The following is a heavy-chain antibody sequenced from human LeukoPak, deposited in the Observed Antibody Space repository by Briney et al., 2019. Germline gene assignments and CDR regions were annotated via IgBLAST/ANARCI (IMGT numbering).Heavy chain of an antibody. D-gene: IGHD5-24*01. V-gene: IGHV4-59*01. J-gene: IGHJ4*02. CDR1: GDSISGYY. Sequence: SETLFLTCTVSGDSISGYYWSWIRQPSGKGLEWIGYIYHSGSTNYNPSLKSRVTISIDTSEKQLSLRLSSVTAADTAVYYCARDTWADGYLNFDYWGQGTLVTVSS. CDR2: IYHSGST. CDR3: ARDTWADGYLNFDY.